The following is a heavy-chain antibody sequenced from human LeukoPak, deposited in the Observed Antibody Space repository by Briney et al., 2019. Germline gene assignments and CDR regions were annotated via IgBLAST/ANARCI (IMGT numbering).Heavy chain of an antibody. D-gene: IGHD1-26*01. CDR3: TREPWGAKGAAWGMDV. J-gene: IGHJ6*02. Sequence: PGGSLRLSCAASGFTFSTYGMLWVRQAPGQGPEWVALIRYDGSNKYYADSVKGRFTISRDISKNTLYLQMDSLRAEDTAVYYCTREPWGAKGAAWGMDVWGQGTTVTVSS. CDR2: IRYDGSNK. V-gene: IGHV3-30*02. CDR1: GFTFSTYG.